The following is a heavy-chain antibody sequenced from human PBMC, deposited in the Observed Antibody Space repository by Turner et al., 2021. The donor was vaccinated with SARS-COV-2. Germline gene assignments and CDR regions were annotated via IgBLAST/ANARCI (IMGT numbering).Heavy chain of an antibody. Sequence: QVQLQQWGAGLLKPSETLSLTCAVYGGSFNGYSWSWIRQPPGQGLEWIGEINHSGSTNYNPSLKSRVTISVDTSKNQFSLKLSSVTAADTAVYYCASPRCSSTSCLTQGYYGMDVWGQGTTVTVSS. J-gene: IGHJ6*02. D-gene: IGHD2-2*01. CDR2: INHSGST. V-gene: IGHV4-34*01. CDR3: ASPRCSSTSCLTQGYYGMDV. CDR1: GGSFNGYS.